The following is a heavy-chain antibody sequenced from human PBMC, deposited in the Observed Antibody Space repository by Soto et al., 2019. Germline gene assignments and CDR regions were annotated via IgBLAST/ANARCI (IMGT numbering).Heavy chain of an antibody. V-gene: IGHV3-33*01. CDR2: IWYHGRDK. J-gene: IGHJ4*02. Sequence: QVQLVESGGGVVQPGGSLRLSCEASGFSFSNHVMHWVRQAPGEGLERVAVIWYHGRDKFYADSVKGRFTISRDNSKKTLYLQMNSLRAEDTAVSYCARDNGGESGTYIFDYWGQGSLVTVSS. CDR3: ARDNGGESGTYIFDY. D-gene: IGHD1-26*01. CDR1: GFSFSNHV.